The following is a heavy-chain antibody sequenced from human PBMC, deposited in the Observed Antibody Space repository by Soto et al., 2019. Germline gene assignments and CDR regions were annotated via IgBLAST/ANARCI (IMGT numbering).Heavy chain of an antibody. CDR1: GFTFDDYT. V-gene: IGHV3-9*01. CDR3: AKDWEVVSGNGAFDV. D-gene: IGHD3-22*01. CDR2: ITLSSRNI. J-gene: IGHJ3*01. Sequence: GGSLRLSCAGSGFTFDDYTMHWVRQAPGKGLEWVAGITLSSRNIAYADSVKGRFTISRDNAKNSLYLQMSSLRPEDTALYYCAKDWEVVSGNGAFDVWGRGTMVTVS.